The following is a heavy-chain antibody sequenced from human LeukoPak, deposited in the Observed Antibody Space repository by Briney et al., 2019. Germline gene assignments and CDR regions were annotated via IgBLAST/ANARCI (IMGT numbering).Heavy chain of an antibody. J-gene: IGHJ4*02. V-gene: IGHV1-69*13. Sequence: SVKVSCKASGGTFSSYAISWVRQAPGQGLEWMGGIIPIFGTENYAQKFQGRVTITADESTSTAYMEPSSLRSEDTAVYYCARSFTYYYDSSGYYLIYWGRGTLVTVSS. CDR1: GGTFSSYA. CDR3: ARSFTYYYDSSGYYLIY. D-gene: IGHD3-22*01. CDR2: IIPIFGTE.